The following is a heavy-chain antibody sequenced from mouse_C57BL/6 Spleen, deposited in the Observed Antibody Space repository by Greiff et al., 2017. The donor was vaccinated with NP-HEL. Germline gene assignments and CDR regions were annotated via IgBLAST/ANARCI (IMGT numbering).Heavy chain of an antibody. CDR2: IDPETGGT. Sequence: VQLQQSGAELVRPGASVTLSCKASGYTLTDYEMHWVKQTPVHGLEWIGAIDPETGGTAYNQKFKGKAILTADKSSSTAYMELRSLTSEDSAVYYCTRCDGSSYVGYFDVWGTGTTVTVSS. D-gene: IGHD1-1*01. J-gene: IGHJ1*03. V-gene: IGHV1-15*01. CDR3: TRCDGSSYVGYFDV. CDR1: GYTLTDYE.